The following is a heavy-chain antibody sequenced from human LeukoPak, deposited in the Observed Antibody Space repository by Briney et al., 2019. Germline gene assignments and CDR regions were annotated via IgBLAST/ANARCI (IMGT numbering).Heavy chain of an antibody. J-gene: IGHJ4*02. CDR1: GFMFSNSA. D-gene: IGHD2-2*01. CDR3: AKDQGQAVVPRRFDY. CDR2: IYYSGGNT. V-gene: IGHV3-23*01. Sequence: GGSLRLSCAASGFMFSNSAMSWVRQAPGKGLEWVSTIYYSGGNTYSADSVKGRFTISRDNAKNTLYLQMNSLRAEDTAVYYCAKDQGQAVVPRRFDYWGQGTLVTVSS.